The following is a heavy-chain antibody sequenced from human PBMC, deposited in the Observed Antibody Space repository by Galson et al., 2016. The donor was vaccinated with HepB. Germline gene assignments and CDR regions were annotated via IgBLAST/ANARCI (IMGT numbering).Heavy chain of an antibody. CDR1: GFMFSGNG. V-gene: IGHV3-33*01. D-gene: IGHD6-13*01. CDR2: IWYDGSNK. Sequence: SLRLSCAASGFMFSGNGMHWVRQAPGKGLEWVAVIWYDGSNKYYADSVKGRFTISRDNSKNTVYLEMNSLRAEDRAVYYCGREAGIAADATYDYWGQGTLVTVSS. CDR3: GREAGIAADATYDY. J-gene: IGHJ4*02.